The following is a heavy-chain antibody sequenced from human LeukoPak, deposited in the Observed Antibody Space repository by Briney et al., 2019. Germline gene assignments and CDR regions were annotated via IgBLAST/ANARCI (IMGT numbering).Heavy chain of an antibody. V-gene: IGHV3-9*01. Sequence: GGSLRLSCAASGFTFDDYAMHWVRQAPGKGLEWVSGISWNSGSIGYADSVKGRFTISRDNAKNSLYLQMNSLRAENTAVYYCARVRYFDWLLFDYWGQGTLVTVSS. CDR3: ARVRYFDWLLFDY. CDR1: GFTFDDYA. D-gene: IGHD3-9*01. CDR2: ISWNSGSI. J-gene: IGHJ4*02.